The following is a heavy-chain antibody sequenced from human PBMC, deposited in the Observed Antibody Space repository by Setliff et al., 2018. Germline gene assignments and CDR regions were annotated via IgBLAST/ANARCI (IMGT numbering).Heavy chain of an antibody. J-gene: IGHJ3*02. CDR2: VSTYNGDT. V-gene: IGHV1-18*01. D-gene: IGHD6-19*01. CDR1: GYSFTSFG. Sequence: ASVKVSCKASGYSFTSFGITWVRQAPGQGLEWMGWVSTYNGDTNYAQKFRGRVTMTTDISTSTVYMELRTLRSDDTAVYYCARRPIALAGYRKGAFDIW. CDR3: ARRPIALAGYRKGAFDI.